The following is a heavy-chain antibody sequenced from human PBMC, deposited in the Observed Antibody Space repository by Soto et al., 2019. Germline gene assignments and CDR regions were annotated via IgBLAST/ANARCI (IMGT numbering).Heavy chain of an antibody. Sequence: GGSLRLSCAASGFTFSNYVMSWVRQAPGKGLEWVASISGSGGNTYYADSVKGRFTISRDNSKNTLYLQMNSLRAEDTAVYYCVRVISIHRVNRYGHCGPRTRFTDL. V-gene: IGHV3-23*01. D-gene: IGHD2-2*02. J-gene: IGHJ2*01. CDR3: VRVISIHRVNRYGHCGPRTRFTDL. CDR1: GFTFSNYV. CDR2: ISGSGGNT.